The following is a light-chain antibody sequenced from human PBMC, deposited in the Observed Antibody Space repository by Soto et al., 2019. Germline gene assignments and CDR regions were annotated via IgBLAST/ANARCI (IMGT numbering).Light chain of an antibody. Sequence: QAVATQPPSVSGAPGQRVTISCTGSSSNIGTGSDVHWYQQLPGTAPKLLIYGNTNRPSGVPDRFSASTSGTSASLAITGLQAEDEADYYCQSYDSSLSGYVFGTGTKLTVL. CDR2: GNT. V-gene: IGLV1-40*01. CDR3: QSYDSSLSGYV. J-gene: IGLJ1*01. CDR1: SSNIGTGSD.